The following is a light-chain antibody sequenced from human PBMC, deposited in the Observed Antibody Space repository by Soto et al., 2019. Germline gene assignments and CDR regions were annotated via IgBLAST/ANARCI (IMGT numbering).Light chain of an antibody. J-gene: IGKJ1*01. CDR1: QSIVTY. V-gene: IGKV1-39*01. CDR3: HQSYSTPPWT. Sequence: DIQMTQSPSSLSASVGDRVTITCRASQSIVTYLNWYLQKPGKAPKLLIYAASNLQSGVPSRFSGSGSGTDFTLTISSLQPEDFATYFCHQSYSTPPWTFGQGTKVDIK. CDR2: AAS.